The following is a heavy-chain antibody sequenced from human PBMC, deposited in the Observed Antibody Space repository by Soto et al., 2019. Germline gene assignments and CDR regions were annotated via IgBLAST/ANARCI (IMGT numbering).Heavy chain of an antibody. CDR1: GGTFSSYT. V-gene: IGHV1-69*02. J-gene: IGHJ6*02. CDR3: AEMGGKYRMGG. Sequence: QVQLVQSGAEVKKPGSSVKVSCKASGGTFSSYTITWVRQAPGQGLEWMGRIVPILGIPNYAQKFQGRVTINAEKSTRTAYMGPSSLGSEDTGVELCAEMGGKYRMGGWGQGTTVTVSS. D-gene: IGHD3-16*01. CDR2: IVPILGIP.